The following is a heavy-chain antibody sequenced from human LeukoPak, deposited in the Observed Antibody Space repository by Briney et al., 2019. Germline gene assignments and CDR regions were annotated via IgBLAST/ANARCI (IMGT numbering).Heavy chain of an antibody. CDR1: GFTFNSYA. V-gene: IGHV3-30-3*01. J-gene: IGHJ4*02. D-gene: IGHD6-6*01. Sequence: GRSLRLSCAASGFTFNSYAMYWVRQAPGKGLEWVAVISYDGNNKYYADSVKGRFTISRDDSKNTLSLQMNSLRAEDTAVYYCARGAPERISSSTNYYFDYWGQGTLVTVSS. CDR2: ISYDGNNK. CDR3: ARGAPERISSSTNYYFDY.